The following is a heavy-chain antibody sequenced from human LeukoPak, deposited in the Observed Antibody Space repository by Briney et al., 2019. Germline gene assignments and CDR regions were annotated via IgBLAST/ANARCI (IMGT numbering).Heavy chain of an antibody. D-gene: IGHD4-11*01. Sequence: GGSLRLSCAASGFTVSSNYMSWVRQAPGKGLEWVSAIYTGGSTYYAGSVKGRFTISRDNSKNTLYLQMNSLRAEDTAVYYCAREVTLSNYHFDYWGQGTLVTVSS. J-gene: IGHJ4*02. CDR3: AREVTLSNYHFDY. CDR1: GFTVSSNY. CDR2: IYTGGST. V-gene: IGHV3-66*01.